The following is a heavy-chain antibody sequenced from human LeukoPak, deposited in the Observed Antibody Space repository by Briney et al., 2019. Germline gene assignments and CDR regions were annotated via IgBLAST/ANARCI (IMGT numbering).Heavy chain of an antibody. V-gene: IGHV3-74*01. J-gene: IGHJ3*02. CDR2: IDSDGIST. Sequence: PGGSLRLSCAASEFTFSSYWMHWVRQAPGKGLVWFSRIDSDGISTSYADSVKGRFTISRDNAKNTLYLQMNTLRAEDTAVYYCARGFTIFGVVNDAFDIWGQGTMVTVSS. CDR1: EFTFSSYW. CDR3: ARGFTIFGVVNDAFDI. D-gene: IGHD3-3*01.